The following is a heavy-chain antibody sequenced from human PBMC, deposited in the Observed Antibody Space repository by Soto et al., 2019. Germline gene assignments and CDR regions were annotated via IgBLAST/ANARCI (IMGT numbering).Heavy chain of an antibody. J-gene: IGHJ4*02. CDR1: GGSINSAGYY. V-gene: IGHV4-31*03. D-gene: IGHD3-3*01. CDR3: ARIQTIFGVITVFDY. Sequence: QVQLQESGPGLVKPSQTLSLTCTVSGGSINSAGYYWSWLRQHPGQGLEWIGNIYYSGSTNYNPSLKSRVSRPIATSENHFSLNLSSVPAADTAVYYCARIQTIFGVITVFDYWGQGTLVTVSS. CDR2: IYYSGST.